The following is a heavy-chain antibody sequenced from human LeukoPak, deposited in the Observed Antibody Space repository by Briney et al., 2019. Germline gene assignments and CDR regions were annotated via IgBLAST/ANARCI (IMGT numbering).Heavy chain of an antibody. CDR3: AREGLYYDSSGYPDY. Sequence: ASVTVSFKASGYTFTSYYMHWVRQAPGQGLEWMGIINPSGGSTSYAQKFQGRVTMTRDTSTSTVYMELSSLRSEDTAVYYCAREGLYYDSSGYPDYWGQGTLVTVSS. V-gene: IGHV1-46*01. D-gene: IGHD3-22*01. CDR2: INPSGGST. J-gene: IGHJ4*02. CDR1: GYTFTSYY.